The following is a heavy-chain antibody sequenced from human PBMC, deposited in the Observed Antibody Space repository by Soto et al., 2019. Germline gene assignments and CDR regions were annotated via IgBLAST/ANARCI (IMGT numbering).Heavy chain of an antibody. D-gene: IGHD3-16*01. CDR2: IKSQTDGGSG. J-gene: IGHJ1*01. CDR1: GFAFSNAW. Sequence: EVQLVESGGGLVKPGGSLRLSCAASGFAFSNAWINWVRQPPGRGLEWVGRIKSQTDGGSGDYAAHVKGRFVVSRDDSKNIVYLQMNSLKIEDTAVYYCTTDSRTIMPEGRVDFWGHCTLVTVSS. CDR3: TTDSRTIMPEGRVDF. V-gene: IGHV3-15*07.